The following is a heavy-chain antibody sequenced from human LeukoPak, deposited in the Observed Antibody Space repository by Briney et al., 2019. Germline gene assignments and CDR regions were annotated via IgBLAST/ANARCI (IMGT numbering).Heavy chain of an antibody. D-gene: IGHD6-19*01. CDR2: IWYDGSNK. J-gene: IGHJ4*02. CDR1: GFTFSTYG. V-gene: IGHV3-33*01. Sequence: GSLRLSCAASGFTFSTYGLHWVRQAPGKGLEWVALIWYDGSNKYYADSVKGRFTISRDNSKNTLYLQMNSLRAEDTAVYYCAREKQKYSSGWYCLDYWGQGTLVNVSS. CDR3: AREKQKYSSGWYCLDY.